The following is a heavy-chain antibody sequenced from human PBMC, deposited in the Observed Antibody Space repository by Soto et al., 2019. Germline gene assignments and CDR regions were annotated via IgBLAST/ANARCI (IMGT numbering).Heavy chain of an antibody. CDR2: ISAYNGDT. J-gene: IGHJ4*02. CDR1: GYTFTNYG. D-gene: IGHD3-10*01. CDR3: ARVPSYRPGDY. V-gene: IGHV1-18*01. Sequence: QVQLVQSGTEVKIPGASVKVSCKTSGYTFTNYGVIWVRQAPGQGLELMGWISAYNGDTKLPQNFQGRLTLTTDTSTSTASIELRSLRSDDTAVYYCARVPSYRPGDYWGQGTLVTVS.